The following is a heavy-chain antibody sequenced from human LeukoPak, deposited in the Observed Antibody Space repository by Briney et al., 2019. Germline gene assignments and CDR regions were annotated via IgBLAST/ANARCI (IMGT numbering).Heavy chain of an antibody. CDR3: AEAVAGTGGGFDY. V-gene: IGHV3-30-3*02. CDR2: ISYDGSNK. CDR1: GFTFSSYA. D-gene: IGHD6-19*01. J-gene: IGHJ4*02. Sequence: GGSLRLSCAASGFTFSSYAMHWVRQAPGKGLEWVAVISYDGSNKYYADSVKGRFTISRDNSKNTLYLQMNSPRAEDTAVYYCAEAVAGTGGGFDYWGQGTLVTVSS.